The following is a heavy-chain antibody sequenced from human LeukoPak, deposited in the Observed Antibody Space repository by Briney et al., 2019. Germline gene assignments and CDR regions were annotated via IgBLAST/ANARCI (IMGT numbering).Heavy chain of an antibody. CDR3: ARPQQLVEFDS. Sequence: GGSLRLSCAASGFTFSNYWMSWVRQAPGKGLELVANIKQDGSEMYYVDSVKGRFTISRDNAKNSMYLQMNSLRAEDTAVYYCARPQQLVEFDSWGQGAPVTVSP. V-gene: IGHV3-7*02. CDR2: IKQDGSEM. CDR1: GFTFSNYW. D-gene: IGHD6-13*01. J-gene: IGHJ4*02.